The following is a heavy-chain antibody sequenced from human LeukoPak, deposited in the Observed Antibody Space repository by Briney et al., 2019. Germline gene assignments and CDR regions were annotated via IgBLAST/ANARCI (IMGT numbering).Heavy chain of an antibody. CDR1: GXTFXSYW. CDR3: ARDDGPNDY. J-gene: IGHJ4*02. V-gene: IGHV3-7*01. D-gene: IGHD5-24*01. Sequence: GGSLRLSCAASGXTFXSYWXNXVXQAPGXGLEWVANINQNGSEKYYGDSVKGQFTISRDNSKNTLYLQMNSLRAEDTAVYYCARDDGPNDYWGQGTLVTVSS. CDR2: INQNGSEK.